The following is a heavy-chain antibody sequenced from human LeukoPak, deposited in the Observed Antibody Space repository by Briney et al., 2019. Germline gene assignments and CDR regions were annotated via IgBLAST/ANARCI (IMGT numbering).Heavy chain of an antibody. CDR2: IYHSGST. J-gene: IGHJ4*02. D-gene: IGHD6-13*01. CDR3: ARRSSSWYGGVNHPYFDY. Sequence: SETLSLTCTVSGGSISSYYWSWIRQPPGKGLEWIGYIYHSGSTNYNPSLKSRVTISVDTSKNQFSLKLSSVTAADTAVYYCARRSSSWYGGVNHPYFDYWGQGTLVTVSS. V-gene: IGHV4-59*08. CDR1: GGSISSYY.